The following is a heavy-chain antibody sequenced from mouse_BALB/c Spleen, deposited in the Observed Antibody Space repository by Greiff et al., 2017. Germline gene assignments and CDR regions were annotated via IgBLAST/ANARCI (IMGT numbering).Heavy chain of an antibody. CDR3: ARGVWDWYFDV. V-gene: IGHV3-1*02. J-gene: IGHJ1*01. CDR1: GYSITSGYS. CDR2: IHYSGST. Sequence: EVQLVESGPDLVKPSQSLSLTCTVTGYSITSGYSWHWIRQSPGNKLEWMGYIHYSGSTNYNPSLKSRISITRDTSKNQFFLQLNSVTTEDTATYYCARGVWDWYFDVWGAGTTVTVSS. D-gene: IGHD4-1*01.